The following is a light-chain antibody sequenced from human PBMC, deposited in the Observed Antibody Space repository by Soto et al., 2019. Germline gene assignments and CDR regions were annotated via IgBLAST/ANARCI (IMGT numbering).Light chain of an antibody. J-gene: IGKJ1*01. CDR3: QQRYSWPWT. CDR2: DTS. Sequence: EVVLTQSPGTLSLSPGQRATLSCRASQGVSSQLAWYQQKPGQAPRLLIFDTSNRATGIPARFSGSESGTDFTLTISSLEPEDFAVYYCQQRYSWPWTFGQGTKVDIK. V-gene: IGKV3-11*01. CDR1: QGVSSQ.